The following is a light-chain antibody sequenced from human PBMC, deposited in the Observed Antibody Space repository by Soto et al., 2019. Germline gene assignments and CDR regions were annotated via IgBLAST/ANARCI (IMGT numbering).Light chain of an antibody. CDR3: KQYNSYSRT. Sequence: IQMAQSPSNLSPAVGDRLTITCRASQSISSSLSWYQQKPGKAPKLLIYKASSLQSGVPSRFSGSGCGTEFTLTISSLQPDDFATYYCKQYNSYSRTFGQGTQLDIK. J-gene: IGKJ1*01. CDR2: KAS. CDR1: QSISSS. V-gene: IGKV1-5*03.